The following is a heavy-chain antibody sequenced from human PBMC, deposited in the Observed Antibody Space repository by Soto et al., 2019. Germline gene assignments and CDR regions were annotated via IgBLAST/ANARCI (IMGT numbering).Heavy chain of an antibody. V-gene: IGHV1-2*04. CDR3: ARDRVSSSGVADAFDI. Sequence: ASVKVSCKASGYTFTGYYMHWVRQAPGQGLEWMGWINPNSGGTNYAQKFQGWVTMTRDTSISTAYMELSRLRSDDTALYYCARDRVSSSGVADAFDIWGQGTMVTVSS. CDR2: INPNSGGT. J-gene: IGHJ3*02. CDR1: GYTFTGYY. D-gene: IGHD6-13*01.